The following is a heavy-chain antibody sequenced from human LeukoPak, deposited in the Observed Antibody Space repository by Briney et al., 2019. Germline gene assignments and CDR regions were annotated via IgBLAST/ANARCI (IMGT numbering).Heavy chain of an antibody. CDR2: IYYSGST. CDR1: GGSISSSSYY. CDR3: VESGNRGYSYGYSAFDI. J-gene: IGHJ3*02. D-gene: IGHD5-18*01. Sequence: SETLSLTCTVSGGSISSSSYYWGWIRQPPGKGLEWIGSIYYSGSTFHNPSLKSRVTISVDTSKNQFSLKLSSVTAADTAVYSCVESGNRGYSYGYSAFDIWGQGTTVTVSS. V-gene: IGHV4-39*01.